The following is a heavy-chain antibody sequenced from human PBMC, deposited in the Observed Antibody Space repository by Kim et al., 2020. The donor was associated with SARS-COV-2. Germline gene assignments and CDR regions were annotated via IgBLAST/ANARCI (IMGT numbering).Heavy chain of an antibody. D-gene: IGHD3-3*01. J-gene: IGHJ4*02. CDR3: ATNDFWSGYYTF. CDR1: GDTLTELS. V-gene: IGHV1-24*01. Sequence: ASVKVSCKVSGDTLTELSMHWVRQAPGEVLEWMGGFDHENGDKIYAQKFQGRVALTEDRSTDTTSMELSSLRSEDTAVYYCATNDFWSGYYTFWGQGTLVTVSS. CDR2: FDHENGDK.